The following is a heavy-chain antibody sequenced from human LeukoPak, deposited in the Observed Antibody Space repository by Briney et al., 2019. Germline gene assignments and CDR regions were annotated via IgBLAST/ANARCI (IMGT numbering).Heavy chain of an antibody. V-gene: IGHV3-21*01. CDR2: IISTSTYI. D-gene: IGHD4-17*01. J-gene: IGHJ4*02. Sequence: GGSLRLSCAASGFTFSSYWMHWVRQAPGKGLEWVSSIISTSTYIYYADSVKGRFTISRDNAKNSLYLQMNSLRDEDTAVYYCARDSGYGDYRKPYGYWGQGTLVTVSS. CDR1: GFTFSSYW. CDR3: ARDSGYGDYRKPYGY.